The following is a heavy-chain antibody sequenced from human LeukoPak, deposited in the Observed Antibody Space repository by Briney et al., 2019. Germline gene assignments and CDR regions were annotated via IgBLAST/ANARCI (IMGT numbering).Heavy chain of an antibody. CDR2: INSDGSST. V-gene: IGHV3-74*01. CDR1: GFTFSSSW. Sequence: GGSLRLSCAASGFTFSSSWMHWVRQAPEKGLVWVSRINSDGSSTSYADSVKGRLTISRDNSKDTLYLQMNSLRAEDTAVYYCARALDGSGSRSFDYWGQGTLVTVSS. CDR3: ARALDGSGSRSFDY. D-gene: IGHD3-10*01. J-gene: IGHJ4*02.